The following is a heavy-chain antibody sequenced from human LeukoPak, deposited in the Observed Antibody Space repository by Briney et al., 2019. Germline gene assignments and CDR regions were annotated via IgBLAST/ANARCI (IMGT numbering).Heavy chain of an antibody. V-gene: IGHV1-18*01. J-gene: IGHJ4*02. D-gene: IGHD6-13*01. Sequence: GASVKVSCKASGYTFTSYGISWVRQAPGQGLEWMGWISAYNGNTNYAQKLQGRVTMITDTSTSTAYMELRSLRSDDTAVYYCASDSIHRIAAAGTDYWGQGTLVTVSS. CDR1: GYTFTSYG. CDR2: ISAYNGNT. CDR3: ASDSIHRIAAAGTDY.